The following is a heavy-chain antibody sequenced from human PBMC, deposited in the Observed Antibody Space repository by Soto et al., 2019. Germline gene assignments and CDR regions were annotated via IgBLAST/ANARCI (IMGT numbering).Heavy chain of an antibody. CDR2: ISYDGSNK. J-gene: IGHJ6*04. V-gene: IGHV3-30*18. D-gene: IGHD3-3*01. Sequence: QVQLVESGGGVVQPGRSLRLSCAASGFTFSSYGMHWVRQAPGKGLELVAVISYDGSNKYYADSVKGRFTISRDNSKNTRYLQMNSLRAEDTAVYYCAKEVWSGPMDVWGKGPTVTVSS. CDR3: AKEVWSGPMDV. CDR1: GFTFSSYG.